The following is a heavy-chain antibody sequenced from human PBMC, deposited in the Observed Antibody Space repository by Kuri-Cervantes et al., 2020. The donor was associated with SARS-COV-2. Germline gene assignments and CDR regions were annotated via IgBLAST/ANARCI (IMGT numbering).Heavy chain of an antibody. Sequence: GESLKISCAASGFTFSSYSMNWVRQAPGKGLEWVSSISSSSSYIYYADSVKGRFTISRDNAKNSLYLLMNSLRAEDTAVYSCARTVVGPTTRKHYYYYYMDVWGKGTTVTVSS. V-gene: IGHV3-21*01. CDR3: ARTVVGPTTRKHYYYYYMDV. CDR1: GFTFSSYS. J-gene: IGHJ6*03. CDR2: ISSSSSYI. D-gene: IGHD1-26*01.